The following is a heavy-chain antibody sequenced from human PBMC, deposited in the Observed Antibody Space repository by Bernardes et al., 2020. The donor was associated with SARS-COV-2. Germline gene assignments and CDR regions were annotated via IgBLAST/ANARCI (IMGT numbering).Heavy chain of an antibody. Sequence: SMSPACAACGSKFDYFGVSWVRQGGGRGLEWVSRVCGRGDRTYYAASVKGRFTISRDNSKDTLYLQLNSVRAEDSAIYYCAKDPALVGFYYSMDVWGQGTTVNVSS. J-gene: IGHJ6*02. D-gene: IGHD3-3*02. CDR2: VCGRGDRT. CDR1: GSKFDYFG. CDR3: AKDPALVGFYYSMDV. V-gene: IGHV3-23*01.